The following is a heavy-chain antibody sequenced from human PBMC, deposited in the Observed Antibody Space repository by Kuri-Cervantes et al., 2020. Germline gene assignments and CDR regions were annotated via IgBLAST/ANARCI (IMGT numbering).Heavy chain of an antibody. CDR1: GFTFSNAW. D-gene: IGHD5/OR15-5a*01. J-gene: IGHJ4*02. V-gene: IGHV3-21*01. CDR3: AREKTKWASTIVYYSDY. Sequence: GGSLRLSCAASGFTFSNAWMNWVRQAPGKGLEWVSSISSSSSYIYYADSVKGRFTISRDNAKNSLYLQMNSLRAEDTAVYYCAREKTKWASTIVYYSDYWGQGTLVTVSS. CDR2: ISSSSSYI.